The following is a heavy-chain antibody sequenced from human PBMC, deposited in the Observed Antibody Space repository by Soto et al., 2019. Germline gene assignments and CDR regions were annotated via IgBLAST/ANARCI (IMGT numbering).Heavy chain of an antibody. CDR1: GFTFSGSA. CDR2: IRSKANSYAT. D-gene: IGHD4-17*01. V-gene: IGHV3-73*02. J-gene: IGHJ2*01. Sequence: EVQLVESGGGLVQPGGSLKLSCAASGFTFSGSAMHWVRQASGKGLEWVGRIRSKANSYATAYAASVKGRFTISRDDSKNAAYLQMGSLNTEDTAVYYCSSHDYGGDWYFDLWGRGTLVTVSS. CDR3: SSHDYGGDWYFDL.